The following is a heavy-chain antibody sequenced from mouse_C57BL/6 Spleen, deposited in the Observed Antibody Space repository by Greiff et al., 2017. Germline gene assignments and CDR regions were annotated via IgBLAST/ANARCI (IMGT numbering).Heavy chain of an antibody. Sequence: EVKLVESGPGMVKPSQSLSLTCTVTGYSITSGYDWHWIRHFPGNKLEWMGYISYSGSTNYNPSLKSRISLTHDTSKNHFFLKLNSVTTEDTATYYCARAYLGDYAMDYWGQGTSVTVSS. J-gene: IGHJ4*01. CDR3: ARAYLGDYAMDY. CDR1: GYSITSGYD. CDR2: ISYSGST. D-gene: IGHD2-10*01. V-gene: IGHV3-1*01.